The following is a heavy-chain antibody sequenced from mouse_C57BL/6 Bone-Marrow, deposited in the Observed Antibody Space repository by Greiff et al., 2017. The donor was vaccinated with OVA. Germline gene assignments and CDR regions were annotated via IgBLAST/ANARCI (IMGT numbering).Heavy chain of an antibody. CDR3: ARGEIYYGYDGYAMDY. CDR1: GFTFSDYY. D-gene: IGHD2-2*01. Sequence: EVQLVESEGGLVQPGSSMKLSCTASGFTFSDYYMAWVRQVPEKGLEWVANINYDGSSTYYLDSLKSRFIISRDNAKNILYLQMSSLKSEDTATYYCARGEIYYGYDGYAMDYWGQGTSVTVSS. J-gene: IGHJ4*01. CDR2: INYDGSST. V-gene: IGHV5-16*01.